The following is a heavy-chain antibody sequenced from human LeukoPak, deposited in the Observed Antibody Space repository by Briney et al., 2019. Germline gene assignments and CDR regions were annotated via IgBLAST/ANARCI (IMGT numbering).Heavy chain of an antibody. CDR3: AKSLVGATYFDY. V-gene: IGHV1-18*01. CDR1: GGTFSSYA. D-gene: IGHD1-26*01. Sequence: ASVKVSCKASGGTFSSYAISWVRQAPGQGLEWMGWISAYNGNTNYAQKLQGRVTMTTDTSTSTAYMELRSLRSDDTAVYYCAKSLVGATYFDYWGQGTLVTVSS. CDR2: ISAYNGNT. J-gene: IGHJ4*02.